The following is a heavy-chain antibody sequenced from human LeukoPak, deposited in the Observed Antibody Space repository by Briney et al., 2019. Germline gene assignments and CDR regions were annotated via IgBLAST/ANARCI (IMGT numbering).Heavy chain of an antibody. Sequence: QSGGSLRLSCAVSGFTFSVYAMMGGCEAPGKGPGRGSGIRGGGGRAFYADSVKGRFTFSRKHSKNTPFLQMNSLRAEDTAVYYCARDPNGDYIGAFDMWGPGTMVTVSS. CDR2: IRGGGGRA. CDR3: ARDPNGDYIGAFDM. D-gene: IGHD4-17*01. V-gene: IGHV3-23*01. J-gene: IGHJ3*02. CDR1: GFTFSVYA.